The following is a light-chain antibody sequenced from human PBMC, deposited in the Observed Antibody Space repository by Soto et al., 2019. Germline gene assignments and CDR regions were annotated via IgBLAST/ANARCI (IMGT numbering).Light chain of an antibody. CDR1: SSNIGAGYD. J-gene: IGLJ1*01. CDR3: QSYDSSLSALYV. CDR2: GNS. Sequence: QSVLTQPPSVSGAPGQRVTISCTGSSSNIGAGYDVHWYQQLPGTAPKLLIYGNSNRPSGVPDRFSGSKSGTSASLAITGLQAEYEPDYYCQSYDSSLSALYVFGTGTKLTVL. V-gene: IGLV1-40*01.